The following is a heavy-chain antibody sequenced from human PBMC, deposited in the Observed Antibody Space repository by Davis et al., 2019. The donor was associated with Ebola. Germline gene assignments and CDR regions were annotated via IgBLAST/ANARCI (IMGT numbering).Heavy chain of an antibody. D-gene: IGHD5/OR15-5a*01. CDR2: IHPKSGGP. V-gene: IGHV1-2*02. J-gene: IGHJ4*02. CDR1: GFTFTGYY. CDR3: ARVSTRTFDH. Sequence: ASVKVSCKTSGFTFTGYYMHWVRQAPGQGLEWMGWIHPKSGGPKFAEKFQGRVIMTRDTSIGTAYMELRSLTPDDTAVYFCARVSTRTFDHWGQGTLVTVSS.